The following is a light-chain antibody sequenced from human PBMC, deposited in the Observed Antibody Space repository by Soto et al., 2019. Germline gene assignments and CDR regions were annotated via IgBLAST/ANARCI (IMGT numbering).Light chain of an antibody. CDR2: EVS. V-gene: IGLV2-14*01. CDR3: SSYTSITTLV. CDR1: SSVVGGYDY. J-gene: IGLJ2*01. Sequence: QSVLTQPASVSGSPGQSITISCTGTSSVVGGYDYVSWYQQHPGKAPKLMIYEVSNRRPGVSDRFSGSKSGNTASLTISGLQAGDEADYYCSSYTSITTLVFGGGTKGTVL.